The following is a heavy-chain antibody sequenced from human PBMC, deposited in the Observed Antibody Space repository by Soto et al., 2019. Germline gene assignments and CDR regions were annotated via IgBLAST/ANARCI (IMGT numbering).Heavy chain of an antibody. V-gene: IGHV4-34*01. CDR2: INHSGST. Sequence: SETLSLTCAVYGGSFSGYYWTWIRQPPGTGLEWIGEINHSGSTNYNPSLKSRVTISVDTSKNQFSLKLTSVTAADAALYYCARDFFDSSDYTTNWFDPWGQGTLVTV. D-gene: IGHD3-22*01. J-gene: IGHJ5*02. CDR3: ARDFFDSSDYTTNWFDP. CDR1: GGSFSGYY.